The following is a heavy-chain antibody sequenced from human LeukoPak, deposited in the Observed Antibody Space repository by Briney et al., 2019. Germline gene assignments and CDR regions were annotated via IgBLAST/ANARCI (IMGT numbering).Heavy chain of an antibody. J-gene: IGHJ4*02. D-gene: IGHD2-8*01. CDR3: ARVRGGDTKDFDY. V-gene: IGHV3-74*01. CDR2: INNDGSST. CDR1: GFTFSSYW. Sequence: GGSLRLSCAASGFTFSSYWMHWVGQVPGKGLVWVSHINNDGSSTGYADSVKGRFTISRDNAKNTLYLQMNSLRDEDTAVYYCARVRGGDTKDFDYWGQGTLVTVSS.